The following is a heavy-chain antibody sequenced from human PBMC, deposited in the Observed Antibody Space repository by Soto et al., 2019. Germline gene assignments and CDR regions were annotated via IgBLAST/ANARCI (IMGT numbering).Heavy chain of an antibody. Sequence: SETLSFTCTVSGASVTDYYFNWIRQPPGKGLEWIGYIYSNGGTGYSPSLQSRVTISIDTPTNEFSLKLRSVTAADTAVYYCARFHDYGIHWGQGTLVTVSS. D-gene: IGHD4-17*01. CDR1: GASVTDYY. J-gene: IGHJ4*02. V-gene: IGHV4-59*02. CDR2: IYSNGGT. CDR3: ARFHDYGIH.